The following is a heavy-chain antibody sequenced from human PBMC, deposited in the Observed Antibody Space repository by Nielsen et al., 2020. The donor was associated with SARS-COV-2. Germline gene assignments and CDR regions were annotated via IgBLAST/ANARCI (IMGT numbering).Heavy chain of an antibody. V-gene: IGHV4-34*01. D-gene: IGHD3-10*01. J-gene: IGHJ5*02. CDR3: ASVGPLP. CDR1: GGSISSYY. Sequence: SETLSLTCTVSGGSISSYYWSWIRQPPGKGLEWIGEINHSGSTNYNPSLKSRVTISVDTSKNQFSLKLSSVTAADTAVYYCASVGPLPWGQGTLVTVSS. CDR2: INHSGST.